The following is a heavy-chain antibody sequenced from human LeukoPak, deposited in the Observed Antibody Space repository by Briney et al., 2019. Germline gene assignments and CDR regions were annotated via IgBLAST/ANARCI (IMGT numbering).Heavy chain of an antibody. D-gene: IGHD3-9*01. V-gene: IGHV3-64*01. CDR3: ARGSRYFDWLSGFDY. CDR2: ISSNGGST. J-gene: IGHJ4*02. Sequence: GGSLRLSCAASGFTFSSYAMHWVRQAPGKGLEYVSAISSNGGSTYYVNSVKGRFTISRDNSKNTLYLQVGSLRAEDMAVYYCARGSRYFDWLSGFDYWGQGTLVTVSS. CDR1: GFTFSSYA.